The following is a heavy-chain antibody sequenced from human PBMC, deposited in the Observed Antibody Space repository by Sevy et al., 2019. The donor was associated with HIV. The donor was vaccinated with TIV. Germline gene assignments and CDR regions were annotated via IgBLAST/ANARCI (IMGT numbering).Heavy chain of an antibody. CDR3: AGQLSAGYFDY. D-gene: IGHD6-13*01. V-gene: IGHV4-39*01. Sequence: SETLSLTCTVSGGSISSSSYYWGWIRQPPGKGLEWIGGIYYSGSTYYNPSLKSRVTISVDTSKNQFSLKLSSVSAADTAVYYCAGQLSAGYFDYWGQGTLVTVSS. J-gene: IGHJ4*02. CDR2: IYYSGST. CDR1: GGSISSSSYY.